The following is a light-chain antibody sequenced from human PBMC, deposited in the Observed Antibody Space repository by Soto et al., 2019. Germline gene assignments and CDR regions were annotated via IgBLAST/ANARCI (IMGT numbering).Light chain of an antibody. J-gene: IGLJ3*02. V-gene: IGLV1-44*01. Sequence: QSVLTQTPSASGTPGQTVTSSCSGSRSNIGNNAVSWYQQFPGTAPKLLIYTNNQRPSGVPDRFSGSKSGTSASLAISGLQSEDEAAYYCATWDDSLNARGVFGGGTKLTVL. CDR2: TNN. CDR3: ATWDDSLNARGV. CDR1: RSNIGNNA.